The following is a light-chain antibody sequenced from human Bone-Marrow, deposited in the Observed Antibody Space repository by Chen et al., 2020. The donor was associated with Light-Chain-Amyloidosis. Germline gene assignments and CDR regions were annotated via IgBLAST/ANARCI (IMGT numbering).Light chain of an antibody. CDR2: EVS. CDR3: CSYAGSSAHVV. Sequence: QSALTQPASVSGSPGQSITISCTGTSSHVRSYNLVTWYQQPPGKDPKLMIYEVSKRPSGVSNRFSGSKSGNTASLTISGLQAEDEADYYCCSYAGSSAHVVFGGGTKLTVL. V-gene: IGLV2-23*02. J-gene: IGLJ2*01. CDR1: SSHVRSYNL.